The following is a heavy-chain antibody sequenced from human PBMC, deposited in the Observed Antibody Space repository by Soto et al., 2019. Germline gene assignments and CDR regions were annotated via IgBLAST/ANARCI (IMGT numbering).Heavy chain of an antibody. CDR3: AKPPAPPYSYGMDV. J-gene: IGHJ6*02. Sequence: TGGSLRLSCAASGFTFSSYAMSWVRQAPGKGLEWVSAISGSGGSTYYADSVKGRFTISRDNSKNTLYLQMNSLRAEDTAVYYCAKPPAPPYSYGMDVWGQGTTVTVSS. CDR1: GFTFSSYA. V-gene: IGHV3-23*01. CDR2: ISGSGGST.